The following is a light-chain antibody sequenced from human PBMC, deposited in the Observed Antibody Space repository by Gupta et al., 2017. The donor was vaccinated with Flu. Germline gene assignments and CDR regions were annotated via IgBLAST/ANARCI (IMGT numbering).Light chain of an antibody. J-gene: IGKJ1*01. CDR2: QAS. CDR3: QQYNNYPWT. Sequence: GYRVTIHCRASQNISSSLAWYQQKSGKAPKLLIYQASSLDSGVPSRFSGSGSGTDFTLTISSLQPDDFATYYCQQYNNYPWTFGQGTKVEIK. CDR1: QNISSS. V-gene: IGKV1-5*03.